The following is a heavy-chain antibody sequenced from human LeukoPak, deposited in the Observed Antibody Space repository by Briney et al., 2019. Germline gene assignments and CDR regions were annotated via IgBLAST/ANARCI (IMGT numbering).Heavy chain of an antibody. CDR1: GFTVSSNY. CDR2: IYSGGST. D-gene: IGHD3-9*01. V-gene: IGHV3-53*01. CDR3: ARSSHYDILTGYSEEDAFDI. Sequence: GGSLRLSCAASGFTVSSNYMSWVRQAPGKGLEWFSVIYSGGSTDYADSVKGRFTISRDNSKNTLYLQMNSLRVEDTAVYYCARSSHYDILTGYSEEDAFDIWGQGTMVTVSS. J-gene: IGHJ3*02.